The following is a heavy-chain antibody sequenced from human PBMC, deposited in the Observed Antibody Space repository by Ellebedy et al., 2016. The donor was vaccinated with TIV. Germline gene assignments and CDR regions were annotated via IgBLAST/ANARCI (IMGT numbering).Heavy chain of an antibody. Sequence: GESLKISCAASGFPLRSSAMSWVRQAPGKGLEWVAVIWFDGINKYYAESVKGRFTISRDNSKNILYLQMNSLRAEDTAVYFCARDRPGGAVAGYWGQGTLVTVSS. D-gene: IGHD6-19*01. CDR1: GFPLRSSA. CDR2: IWFDGINK. CDR3: ARDRPGGAVAGY. J-gene: IGHJ4*02. V-gene: IGHV3-33*08.